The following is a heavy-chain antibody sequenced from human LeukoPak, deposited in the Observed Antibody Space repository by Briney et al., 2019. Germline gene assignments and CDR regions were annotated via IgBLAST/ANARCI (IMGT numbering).Heavy chain of an antibody. Sequence: XGSPRLSCAASGFTFSXYRMNWVRQAPGKGLEWVSSINPNSKYMYNEDSVQGRFTISREKAKKSVFLQMNSLRPGDTALYYCVRVSSARGFYFDLWGQGTLVTVSS. CDR1: GFTFSXYR. D-gene: IGHD3-10*01. V-gene: IGHV3-21*01. CDR2: INPNSKYM. CDR3: VRVSSARGFYFDL. J-gene: IGHJ4*02.